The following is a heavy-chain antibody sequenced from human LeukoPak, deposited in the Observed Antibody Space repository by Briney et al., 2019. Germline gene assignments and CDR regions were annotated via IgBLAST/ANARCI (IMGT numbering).Heavy chain of an antibody. CDR3: ALWSTSYYDFWSGYLYPYYYYGMDV. V-gene: IGHV4-59*08. J-gene: IGHJ6*02. Sequence: SETLSLTCTVSGGSISSYYWSWTRQPPGKGLEWIGYIYYSGSTNYNPSLKSRVTISVDTSKNQFSLKLSSVTAADTAVYYCALWSTSYYDFWSGYLYPYYYYGMDVWGQGTTVTVSS. CDR1: GGSISSYY. CDR2: IYYSGST. D-gene: IGHD3-3*01.